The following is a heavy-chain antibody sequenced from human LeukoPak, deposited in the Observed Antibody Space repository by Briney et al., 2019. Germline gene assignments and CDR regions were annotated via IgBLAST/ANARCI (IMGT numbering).Heavy chain of an antibody. CDR2: INPSRAGA. V-gene: IGHV1-2*02. CDR1: GYTFTGYY. D-gene: IGHD5-12*01. J-gene: IGHJ4*02. Sequence: ASVKVSCKASGYTFTGYYLHWVRQAPGQGLEWMGWINPSRAGATYAQRFRGRVTMTWDTSIRTAYMELSRLQPDDTAVYYCTRGLEGLRLNDYWGQGTLVTVSS. CDR3: TRGLEGLRLNDY.